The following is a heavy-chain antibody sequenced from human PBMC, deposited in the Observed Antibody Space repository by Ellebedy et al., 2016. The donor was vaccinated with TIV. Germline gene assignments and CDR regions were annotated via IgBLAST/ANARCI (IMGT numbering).Heavy chain of an antibody. D-gene: IGHD1-7*01. CDR2: ISASGAHV. Sequence: GESLKISCAASGFTFSSYSMNWVRQAPGKGLEWVSSISASGAHVYYADSVKGRFTISRDNAKNSLYLQMNSLRAEDTAVYYCARDEGRGELYWGQGTLVTVSS. CDR3: ARDEGRGELY. J-gene: IGHJ4*02. CDR1: GFTFSSYS. V-gene: IGHV3-21*01.